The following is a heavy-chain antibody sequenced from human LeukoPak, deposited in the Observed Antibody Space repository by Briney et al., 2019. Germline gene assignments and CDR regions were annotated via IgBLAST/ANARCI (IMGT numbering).Heavy chain of an antibody. CDR1: GYTFTGYY. V-gene: IGHV1-2*02. J-gene: IGHJ4*02. CDR2: INPNSGGT. CDR3: ARGSIVGATFDYFDY. Sequence: ASVKVSCKASGYTFTGYYIHWVRQAPGQGLEWMGWINPNSGGTNYAQRFQGRVTMTRDTSISTAYMDLSRLRSDDTAVYYCARGSIVGATFDYFDYWGQGTLVTVSS. D-gene: IGHD1-26*01.